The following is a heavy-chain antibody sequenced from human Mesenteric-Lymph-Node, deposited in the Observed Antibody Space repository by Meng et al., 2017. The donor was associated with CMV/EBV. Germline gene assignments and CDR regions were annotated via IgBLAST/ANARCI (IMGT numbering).Heavy chain of an antibody. J-gene: IGHJ4*02. CDR2: LPYDGRNE. V-gene: IGHV3-30*04. CDR1: GFTFSDYA. CDR3: ARYPTERLAVAGGYFDY. Sequence: GESLKISCAASGFTFSDYAMHWVRQAPGKGLEGVAVLPYDGRNEYYADSVKGRFTVSRDNSRNTLFLQMNSLRAEDTAVYFCARYPTERLAVAGGYFDYWGQGTLVTVSS. D-gene: IGHD6-19*01.